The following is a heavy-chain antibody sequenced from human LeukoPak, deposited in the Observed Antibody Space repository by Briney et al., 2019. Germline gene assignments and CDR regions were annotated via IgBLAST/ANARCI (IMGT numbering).Heavy chain of an antibody. V-gene: IGHV4-61*02. CDR1: GGSVSSDNSY. Sequence: SSETLSLTCTVSGGSVSSDNSYWSWIRQPAGEGLEWIGRIYADGSSTYNPSLKSRVTISVDSSKNQFSLRLSSMTAADTAVYYCARGYYYHRWGQGTLVTVSS. CDR2: IYADGSS. J-gene: IGHJ4*02. CDR3: ARGYYYHR. D-gene: IGHD3-22*01.